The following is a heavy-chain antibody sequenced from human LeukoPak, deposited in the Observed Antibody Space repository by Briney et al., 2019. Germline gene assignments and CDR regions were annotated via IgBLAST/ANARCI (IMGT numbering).Heavy chain of an antibody. J-gene: IGHJ3*02. Sequence: PSETLSLTCAVSGYSISSGYYWGWIRQPPGKGLEWIGSIYHSGSTYYNPSLKSRVTISVDTSKNQFSLKLSSVTAADTAVYYCARDPPHYDILTGYSTGGAFDIWGQGTMVTVSS. D-gene: IGHD3-9*01. V-gene: IGHV4-38-2*02. CDR1: GYSISSGYY. CDR2: IYHSGST. CDR3: ARDPPHYDILTGYSTGGAFDI.